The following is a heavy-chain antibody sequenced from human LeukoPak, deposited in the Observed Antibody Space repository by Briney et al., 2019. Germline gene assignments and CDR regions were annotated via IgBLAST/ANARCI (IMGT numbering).Heavy chain of an antibody. CDR2: ISWVGGST. Sequence: GGSLRLSCAASGFTFDDYAMHWVRQAPGKGLEWVSLISWVGGSTYYADSVKGRFTISRDNSKNSLYLQMNSLRAEDTALYYCAKDLGTASFGVVEGSDYWGQGTLVTVSS. CDR1: GFTFDDYA. V-gene: IGHV3-43D*03. J-gene: IGHJ4*02. D-gene: IGHD3-3*01. CDR3: AKDLGTASFGVVEGSDY.